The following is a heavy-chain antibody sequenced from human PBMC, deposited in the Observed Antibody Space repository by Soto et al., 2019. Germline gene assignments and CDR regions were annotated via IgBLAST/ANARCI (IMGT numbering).Heavy chain of an antibody. Sequence: EVQLVESGGGLIQPGGSLRLSCAASGFTVSSNYMSWVRQAPGKGLEWVSVIYSGGSTYYADSVKGRFTISRDNSKNTLYLQMNSLRAEDTAVYYCARGRYSGSSFFDYWGQGTLVTVSS. CDR1: GFTVSSNY. CDR2: IYSGGST. CDR3: ARGRYSGSSFFDY. D-gene: IGHD1-26*01. V-gene: IGHV3-53*01. J-gene: IGHJ4*02.